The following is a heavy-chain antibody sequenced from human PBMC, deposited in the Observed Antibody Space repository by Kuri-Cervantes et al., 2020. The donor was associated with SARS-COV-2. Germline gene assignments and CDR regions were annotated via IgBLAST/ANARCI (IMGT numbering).Heavy chain of an antibody. CDR3: ARDRGQLGIGVYYYYMDV. CDR1: GHTFTGYY. Sequence: SVKVSCKASGHTFTGYYMHWVRQAPGQGLEWMGGIIPIFGTANYAQKFQGRVTITTDESTSTAYMELSSLRSEDTAVYYCARDRGQLGIGVYYYYMDVWGKGTSVTVSS. CDR2: IIPIFGTA. J-gene: IGHJ6*03. V-gene: IGHV1-69*05. D-gene: IGHD7-27*01.